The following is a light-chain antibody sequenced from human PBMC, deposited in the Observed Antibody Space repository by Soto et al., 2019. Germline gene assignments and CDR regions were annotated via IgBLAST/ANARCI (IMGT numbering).Light chain of an antibody. J-gene: IGKJ4*01. CDR1: QGISSY. CDR3: QQYYSYPT. CDR2: AAS. V-gene: IGKV1-8*01. Sequence: QMTQSQSSLSASVGDRVTITCRASQGISSYLAWYQQKPGKAPKLLIYAASTLQSGVPSRFSGSGSGTDFTLTISCLQSEDFATYYCQQYYSYPTFGGGTKVEIK.